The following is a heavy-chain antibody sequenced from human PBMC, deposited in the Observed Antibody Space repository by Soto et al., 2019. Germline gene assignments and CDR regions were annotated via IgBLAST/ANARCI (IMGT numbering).Heavy chain of an antibody. D-gene: IGHD3-22*01. V-gene: IGHV1-18*01. Sequence: QVQLVQSGAEVKKPGASVKVSCKASVSTFITYGVSWVRQAPGQGLDWLGWISTYNGNTRYAERLQGRVTMTTDTTTNTAYMELRNLRSDDTAVYYCARGPTDYYDNSANYFLDYWGQGTLVTVSS. CDR1: VSTFITYG. CDR3: ARGPTDYYDNSANYFLDY. J-gene: IGHJ4*02. CDR2: ISTYNGNT.